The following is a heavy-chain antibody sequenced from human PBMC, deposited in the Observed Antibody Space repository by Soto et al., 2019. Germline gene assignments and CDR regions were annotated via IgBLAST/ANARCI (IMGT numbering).Heavy chain of an antibody. CDR1: GFTFSSYG. CDR3: AKDTGYDSSGEIDY. J-gene: IGHJ4*02. Sequence: QVQLVESGGGVVQPGRSLRLSCAASGFTFSSYGMHWVRQAPGKGLEWVAVISYDGSNKYYADSVKGRFTISRDNSKNTLYLQMNSLRAEDTAVYYCAKDTGYDSSGEIDYWGQGTLVTVSS. CDR2: ISYDGSNK. V-gene: IGHV3-30*18. D-gene: IGHD3-22*01.